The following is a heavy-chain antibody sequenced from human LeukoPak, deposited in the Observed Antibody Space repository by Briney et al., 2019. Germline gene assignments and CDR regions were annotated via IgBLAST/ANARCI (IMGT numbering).Heavy chain of an antibody. Sequence: PGGSLRLSCAASGFTFSLYWMNWVRRAPGKGLEWVANIKQDGSEKNYVDSVKGRFTISRDNAKNSQYLQMNNLRVEDTAMYYCAGGTGFIIKDWGQGTLVTVSS. D-gene: IGHD3-9*01. J-gene: IGHJ4*02. CDR2: IKQDGSEK. CDR3: AGGTGFIIKD. CDR1: GFTFSLYW. V-gene: IGHV3-7*03.